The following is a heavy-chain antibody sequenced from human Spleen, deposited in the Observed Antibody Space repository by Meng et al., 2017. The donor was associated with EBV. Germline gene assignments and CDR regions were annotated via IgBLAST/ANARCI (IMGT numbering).Heavy chain of an antibody. Sequence: SYPGRVTPPGTSSSTCAVSGDSIGSNNWWSWVRQPPGKGLEWIGEIYHGGIAYYNPSLKSRVTISVDKSKNQFSLNLTSVTAADTAVYYCARFTSMVRGAFDPWGQGTLVTVSS. V-gene: IGHV4-4*03. CDR2: IYHGGIA. CDR3: ARFTSMVRGAFDP. J-gene: IGHJ5*02. CDR1: GDSIGSNNW. D-gene: IGHD3-10*01.